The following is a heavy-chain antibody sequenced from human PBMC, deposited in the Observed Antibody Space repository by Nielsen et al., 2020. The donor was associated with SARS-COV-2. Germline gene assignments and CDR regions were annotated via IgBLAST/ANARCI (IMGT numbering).Heavy chain of an antibody. V-gene: IGHV3-21*01. CDR1: GFTFSSYA. D-gene: IGHD2-15*01. CDR2: ITSTSSYI. Sequence: GGSLRLSCAASGFTFSSYAMSWVRQAPGKGLEWVSSITSTSSYIYSADSLKGRFTISRDNAKSSLYLQMNGLRAEDTAVYYCARDGGFCSGGSCYYYGMDVWGQGTTVTVSS. J-gene: IGHJ6*02. CDR3: ARDGGFCSGGSCYYYGMDV.